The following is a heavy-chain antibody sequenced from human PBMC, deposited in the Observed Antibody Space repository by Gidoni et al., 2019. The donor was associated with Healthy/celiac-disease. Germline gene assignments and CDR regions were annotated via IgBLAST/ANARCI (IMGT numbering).Heavy chain of an antibody. Sequence: LEWIGYIYYSGRTYYNPSLKSLVTISVDTSKNQFSLKLSSVTAADTAVYYWARGTRANNYLGWFDPWGQGTLVTVSS. D-gene: IGHD4-4*01. CDR2: IYYSGRT. CDR3: ARGTRANNYLGWFDP. J-gene: IGHJ5*02. V-gene: IGHV4-31*01.